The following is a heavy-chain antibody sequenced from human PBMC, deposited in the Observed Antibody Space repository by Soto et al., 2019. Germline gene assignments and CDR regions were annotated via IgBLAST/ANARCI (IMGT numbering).Heavy chain of an antibody. Sequence: HPGGSLRLSCAASGFTFSSYGMHWVRQAPGKGLEWVAVISYDGSNKYYADSVKGRFTISRDNSKNTLYLQMNSLRAEDTAVYYCAKDQDQLGSMLPSNYGMDVWGQGTTVTVSS. CDR3: AKDQDQLGSMLPSNYGMDV. CDR2: ISYDGSNK. CDR1: GFTFSSYG. V-gene: IGHV3-30*18. D-gene: IGHD2-2*01. J-gene: IGHJ6*02.